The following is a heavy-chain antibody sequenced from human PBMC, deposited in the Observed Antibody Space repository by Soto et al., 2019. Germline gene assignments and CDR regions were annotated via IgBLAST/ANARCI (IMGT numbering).Heavy chain of an antibody. CDR2: ISGSGGST. Sequence: WVRQAPGKGLEWVSAISGSGGSTYYADSVKGRFTISRDNSKNTLYLQMNSLRAEDTAVYYCAKRETASRAFDYWGRGTLVTVSS. D-gene: IGHD1-26*01. V-gene: IGHV3-23*01. CDR3: AKRETASRAFDY. J-gene: IGHJ4*02.